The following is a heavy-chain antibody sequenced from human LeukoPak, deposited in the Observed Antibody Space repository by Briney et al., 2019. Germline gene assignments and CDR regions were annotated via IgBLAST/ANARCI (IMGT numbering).Heavy chain of an antibody. J-gene: IGHJ3*02. CDR3: ARLLDNDSSGDPDTFDM. CDR1: GGPISRHF. Sequence: RPSETLSLTCSVSGGPISRHFWSGIRRPPGKALEGIAFIHYSGRTKYNPSLQSRVTISIDTSENNFSLRLTSVTAADTAVYYCARLLDNDSSGDPDTFDMWGQGTVVSVSS. CDR2: IHYSGRT. D-gene: IGHD3-22*01. V-gene: IGHV4-59*11.